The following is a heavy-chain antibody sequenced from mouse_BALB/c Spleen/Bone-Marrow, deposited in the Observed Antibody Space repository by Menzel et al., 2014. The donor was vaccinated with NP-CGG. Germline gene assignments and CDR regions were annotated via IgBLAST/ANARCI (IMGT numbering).Heavy chain of an antibody. CDR2: INPSNGGT. J-gene: IGHJ3*01. D-gene: IGHD1-2*01. CDR1: GYTFTSYY. V-gene: IGHV1S81*02. Sequence: QVQLKQSGAELVEPGASVKLSCKASGYTFTSYYMYWVKQRPGQGLEWIGEINPSNGGTNFNEKFKSKATLTVDKSSSTAYMQLSSLTFEDSAIYYCTRPYYGYVGYAYWGQGTQVTVSA. CDR3: TRPYYGYVGYAY.